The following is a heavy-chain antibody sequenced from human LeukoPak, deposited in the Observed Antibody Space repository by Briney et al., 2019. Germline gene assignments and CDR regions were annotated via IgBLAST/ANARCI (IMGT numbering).Heavy chain of an antibody. Sequence: GGSLRLSCAASGFTFSDYYVSWIRHAPGKGLERVSYISSSGSTIYYADSVKGRFTTSRDNAKNSLYLQMNSLRAEDTAVYYCAKRTAYYDILTGYYGGNWLDPWGQGTLVTVSS. V-gene: IGHV3-11*04. CDR2: ISSSGSTI. CDR3: AKRTAYYDILTGYYGGNWLDP. CDR1: GFTFSDYY. D-gene: IGHD3-9*01. J-gene: IGHJ5*02.